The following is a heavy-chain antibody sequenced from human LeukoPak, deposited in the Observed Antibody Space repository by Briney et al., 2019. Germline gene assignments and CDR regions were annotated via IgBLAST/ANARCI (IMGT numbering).Heavy chain of an antibody. D-gene: IGHD3-16*02. CDR3: AKAYYNYVWGSYRYFCAFDI. V-gene: IGHV3-43*02. CDR2: ISGDGGRT. Sequence: PVGSLRLSCAASGFTFDDYAMHWVRQAPGKGLEWVSLISGDGGRTHYADSVKGRFTISRDNSKNSLYLQMNSLRTEDTAFYYCAKAYYNYVWGSYRYFCAFDIWGQGTMVTVSS. J-gene: IGHJ3*02. CDR1: GFTFDDYA.